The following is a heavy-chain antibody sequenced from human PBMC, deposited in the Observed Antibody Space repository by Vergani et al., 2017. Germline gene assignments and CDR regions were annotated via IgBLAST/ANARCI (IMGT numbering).Heavy chain of an antibody. Sequence: EVQLVESGGGLVKPGGSLRLSCAASGFSFSSYSMNWVRQAPGKGLEWVASISGSSSYVFYRDSVEGRFTITRDNAKKSVYLQMNSLRAEDTAMYFCARAEFSTNYYGQSYYFDFWGQGIPVTVSS. CDR3: ARAEFSTNYYGQSYYFDF. J-gene: IGHJ4*02. D-gene: IGHD3-22*01. CDR2: ISGSSSYV. CDR1: GFSFSSYS. V-gene: IGHV3-21*02.